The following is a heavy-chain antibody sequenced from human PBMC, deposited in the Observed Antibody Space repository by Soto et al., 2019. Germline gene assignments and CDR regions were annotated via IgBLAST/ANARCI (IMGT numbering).Heavy chain of an antibody. V-gene: IGHV4-61*01. CDR1: GDSVSSGIYY. Sequence: QVQLHESGPGLVKPSETLSLTCTVSGDSVSSGIYYWSWIRQPPGQVLEWIGYVHYTGSTNYNPSIQSRVTISRDTYKNQFSLRLRSVTAADPAMYYCARRLASQPIYFFDFWGHGTQITVSS. J-gene: IGHJ4*01. CDR2: VHYTGST. D-gene: IGHD6-19*01. CDR3: ARRLASQPIYFFDF.